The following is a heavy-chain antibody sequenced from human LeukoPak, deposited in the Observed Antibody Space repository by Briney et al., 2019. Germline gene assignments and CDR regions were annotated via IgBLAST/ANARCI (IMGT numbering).Heavy chain of an antibody. Sequence: GGSLRLSCAASGFTVSNNYMSWVRQAPGKGLEWASVIYSGGSTYYADSVKGRFTISRDNSKNTLYLQMNSLRAEDTAVYYCARDGGDDYYYYGMDVWGQGTTVTVSS. CDR2: IYSGGST. J-gene: IGHJ6*02. CDR1: GFTVSNNY. D-gene: IGHD2-21*02. CDR3: ARDGGDDYYYYGMDV. V-gene: IGHV3-66*02.